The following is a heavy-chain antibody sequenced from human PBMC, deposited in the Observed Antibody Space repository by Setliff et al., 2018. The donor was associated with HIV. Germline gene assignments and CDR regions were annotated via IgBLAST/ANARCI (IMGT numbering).Heavy chain of an antibody. CDR3: AKAGGSYYDPSGYFWFDS. Sequence: RASVKVSCKASGYTFTSYDINWVRQAPGQGLEWMGRIIPMSGTTHFTQNFQGRVTFTADKSTTTAYMDLRSLRSEDTAVYYCAKAGGSYYDPSGYFWFDSWGQGTLVTVSS. J-gene: IGHJ5*01. CDR2: IIPMSGTT. D-gene: IGHD3-22*01. CDR1: GYTFTSYD. V-gene: IGHV1-69*06.